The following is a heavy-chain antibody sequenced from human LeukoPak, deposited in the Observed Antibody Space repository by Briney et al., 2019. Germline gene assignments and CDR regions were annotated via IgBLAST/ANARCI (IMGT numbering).Heavy chain of an antibody. Sequence: GGSLRLSCAAAGFTFSGYDMHWVRQAPGKGLEWVSSINNVGSHIYYAGSVKGRFTISRDNTKNSLYLQMNSLRAEDTAVYYCSRDPTYYLRYGYFDYWGQGALVTVSS. CDR1: GFTFSGYD. CDR3: SRDPTYYLRYGYFDY. CDR2: INNVGSHI. J-gene: IGHJ4*02. D-gene: IGHD1-26*01. V-gene: IGHV3-21*01.